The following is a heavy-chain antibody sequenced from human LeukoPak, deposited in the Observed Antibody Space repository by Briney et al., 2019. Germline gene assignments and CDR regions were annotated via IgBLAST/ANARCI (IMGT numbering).Heavy chain of an antibody. Sequence: GGSLRLSCAASGFTFSNYAIHWVRQAPGKGLEWVAVISYDGINKDYADSVKGRFTISRDNSKTTLYLQMNSLGAEDTAVYYCGRDPQGRPGNKEWGGSFDYWGQGTLVTVSS. V-gene: IGHV3-30*04. CDR3: GRDPQGRPGNKEWGGSFDY. J-gene: IGHJ4*02. CDR1: GFTFSNYA. D-gene: IGHD3-16*01. CDR2: ISYDGINK.